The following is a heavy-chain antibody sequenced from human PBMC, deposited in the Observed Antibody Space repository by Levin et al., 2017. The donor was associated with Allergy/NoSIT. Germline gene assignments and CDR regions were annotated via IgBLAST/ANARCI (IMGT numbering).Heavy chain of an antibody. J-gene: IGHJ4*02. D-gene: IGHD6-25*01. CDR1: GFTFSSSW. V-gene: IGHV3-74*01. CDR2: ISSDGSDT. CDR3: ARRTGTAATSYYFDY. Sequence: GGSLRLSCVASGFTFSSSWMHWVRQVPGKGLVWVSLISSDGSDTRYADSVKGRFTISRDNAKNTVYLQMNSLRAEDAAVYYCARRTGTAATSYYFDYWCQGSLVTVSS.